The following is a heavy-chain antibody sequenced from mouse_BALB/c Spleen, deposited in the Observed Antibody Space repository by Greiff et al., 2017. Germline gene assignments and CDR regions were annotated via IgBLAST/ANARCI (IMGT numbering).Heavy chain of an antibody. J-gene: IGHJ1*01. D-gene: IGHD2-4*01. Sequence: EVQLVESGGGLVQPGGSRKLSCAASGFTFSSFGMHWVRQAPEKGLEWVAYISSGSSTIYYADTVKGRFTISRDNPKNTLFLQMTSLRSEDTAMYYCARSVYYDYFDVWGAGTTVTVSS. CDR3: ARSVYYDYFDV. CDR2: ISSGSSTI. CDR1: GFTFSSFG. V-gene: IGHV5-17*02.